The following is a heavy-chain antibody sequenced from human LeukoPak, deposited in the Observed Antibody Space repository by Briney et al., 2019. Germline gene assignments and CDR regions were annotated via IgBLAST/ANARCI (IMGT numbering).Heavy chain of an antibody. CDR3: ARSPYYDTSGYYYGGDQY. Sequence: GGALRLSCSASGFTVNSNYMNWGRPAPGEGLEWISVIYSGGGTYYADSVKGRFTISRDNSKNTLYLQMNSLRAEDTAVYYCARSPYYDTSGYYYGGDQYWGQGTLVTVSS. V-gene: IGHV3-66*01. CDR2: IYSGGGT. J-gene: IGHJ1*01. CDR1: GFTVNSNY. D-gene: IGHD3-22*01.